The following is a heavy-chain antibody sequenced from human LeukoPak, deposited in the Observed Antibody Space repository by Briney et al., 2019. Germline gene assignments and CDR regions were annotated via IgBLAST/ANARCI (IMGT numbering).Heavy chain of an antibody. D-gene: IGHD6-6*01. CDR1: GGSISSGGYY. CDR3: ARYSSSLSFDY. J-gene: IGHJ4*02. CDR2: IYYSGST. Sequence: SETLSLTCTVSGGSISSGGYYWSWLRQHPGKGLEWIGYIYYSGSTYYNPSLKSRVTISVDTSKNQFSLKLSSVTAADTAVYYCARYSSSLSFDYWGQGTLVTVSS. V-gene: IGHV4-31*03.